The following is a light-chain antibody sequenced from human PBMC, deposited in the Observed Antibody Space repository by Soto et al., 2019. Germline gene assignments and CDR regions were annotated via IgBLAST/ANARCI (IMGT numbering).Light chain of an antibody. CDR1: SSDVGGHNH. CDR2: EVG. V-gene: IGLV2-14*01. J-gene: IGLJ1*01. CDR3: NSYTSSSTHV. Sequence: QSALTQPASVSGSPGQSITISCTGSSSDVGGHNHVSWYQQHPGKAPKLIIYEVGNRPSGVSNRFSGSNSGNTASLTISGFQAEDEADYYCNSYTSSSTHVFGTGTKLTVL.